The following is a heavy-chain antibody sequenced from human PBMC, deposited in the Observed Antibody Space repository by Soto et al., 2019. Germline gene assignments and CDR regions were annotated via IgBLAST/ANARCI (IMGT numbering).Heavy chain of an antibody. CDR3: ARIAPYSSGRRYFDY. CDR2: IYYSGST. D-gene: IGHD6-19*01. CDR1: GGSSSSYY. V-gene: IGHV4-59*01. Sequence: PSETLSLTCTVSGGSSSSYYWSWIRQPPGKGLEWIGYIYYSGSTNYNPSLKSRVTISKDTSKNQVVLTMTNMDPVDTATYYCARIAPYSSGRRYFDYWGQGTLVTVSS. J-gene: IGHJ4*02.